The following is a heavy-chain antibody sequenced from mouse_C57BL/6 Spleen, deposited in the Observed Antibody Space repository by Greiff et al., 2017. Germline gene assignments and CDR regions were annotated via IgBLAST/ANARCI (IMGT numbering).Heavy chain of an antibody. J-gene: IGHJ2*01. D-gene: IGHD2-4*01. Sequence: VQLQQSGPELVKPGASVKISCKASGYTFTDYYMNWVKQSHGKSLEWIGDINPNNGGTSYNQKFKGKATLTVDKSSSTAYMELRSLTSEDSAVYYCARGGRLRYFDYWGQGTTLTVSS. CDR2: INPNNGGT. CDR3: ARGGRLRYFDY. V-gene: IGHV1-26*01. CDR1: GYTFTDYY.